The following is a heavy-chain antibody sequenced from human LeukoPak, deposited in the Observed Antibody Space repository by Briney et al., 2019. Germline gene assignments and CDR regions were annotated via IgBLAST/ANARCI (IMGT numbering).Heavy chain of an antibody. Sequence: GGSLRLSCAASGFMFGTYAMHWVRQAPGKGLEWVALMSDDGNKRYYADSVKGRFTISRDSSKSTLYLQMNSLRPEDTAVYYCAREAGLNAYYFDYWGQGTLVTVSS. CDR3: AREAGLNAYYFDY. CDR1: GFMFGTYA. CDR2: MSDDGNKR. J-gene: IGHJ4*02. V-gene: IGHV3-30*01. D-gene: IGHD1-1*01.